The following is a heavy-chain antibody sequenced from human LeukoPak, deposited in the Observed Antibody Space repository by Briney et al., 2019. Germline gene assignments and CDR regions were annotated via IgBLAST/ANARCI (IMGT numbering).Heavy chain of an antibody. J-gene: IGHJ4*02. V-gene: IGHV6-1*01. CDR3: ARGPPFDY. CDR1: GDSVYRNTAA. Sequence: SQTLSLTCAISGDSVYRNTAAWNWIRQSPSRGLEWLGRTYYRSKWLNDYAVSVKSRITVNPDTSKNQFSLQLMSVTPDDTAVYYCARGPPFDYWGQGILVTVSS. CDR2: TYYRSKWLN.